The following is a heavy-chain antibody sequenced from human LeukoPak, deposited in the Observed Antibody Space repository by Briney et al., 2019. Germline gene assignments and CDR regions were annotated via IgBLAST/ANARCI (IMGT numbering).Heavy chain of an antibody. CDR3: ARGTDYDILTLGPYYFDY. D-gene: IGHD3-9*01. V-gene: IGHV4-59*08. CDR1: GGSISSYY. CDR2: IYYSGST. J-gene: IGHJ4*02. Sequence: SETLSPTCTVSGGSISSYYWSWIRQPPGKGLEWIGYIYYSGSTNYNPSLKSRVTISVDTSKNQFSLKLSSVTAADTAVYYCARGTDYDILTLGPYYFDYWGQGTLVTVSS.